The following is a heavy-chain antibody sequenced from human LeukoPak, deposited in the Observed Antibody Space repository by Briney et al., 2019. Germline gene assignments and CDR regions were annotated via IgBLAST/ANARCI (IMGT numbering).Heavy chain of an antibody. V-gene: IGHV1-2*02. J-gene: IGHJ4*02. D-gene: IGHD6-19*01. CDR2: INPNSGGT. CDR1: GYTFTGYY. Sequence: ASVKVPCKASGYTFTGYYMHWVRQAPGQGLEWMGWINPNSGGTNYAQKFQGRVTMTRDTSISTAYMELSRLRSDDTAVYYCARDLSGGSDLDYWGQGTLVTVSS. CDR3: ARDLSGGSDLDY.